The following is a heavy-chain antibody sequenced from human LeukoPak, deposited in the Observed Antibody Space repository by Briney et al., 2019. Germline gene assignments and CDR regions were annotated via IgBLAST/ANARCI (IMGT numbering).Heavy chain of an antibody. V-gene: IGHV4-4*02. J-gene: IGHJ4*02. Sequence: KPSGTLSLTCAVSGGSISSSNWWSWVRQPPGKGLEWIGEIYHSGSTNYNPSLKSRVTISVDKSKNQFSLKLSSVTAADTAVYYCASSSGYSYGPYYFDYWGQGTLVTVSS. D-gene: IGHD5-18*01. CDR3: ASSSGYSYGPYYFDY. CDR2: IYHSGST. CDR1: GGSISSSNW.